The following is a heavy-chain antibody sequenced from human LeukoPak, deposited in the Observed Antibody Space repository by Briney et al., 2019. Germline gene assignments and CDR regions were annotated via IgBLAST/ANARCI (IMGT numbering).Heavy chain of an antibody. Sequence: ASVKVSCKASGYTFTSYYMHWVRQAPGQGLEWMGIINPSGGSTSYAQKFQGRVTMTRDMSTSTVYMELSSLRSEDTAVYYCARAYNWEDYYYDSSGYYSSAFDIWGQGTMVTVSS. J-gene: IGHJ3*02. CDR3: ARAYNWEDYYYDSSGYYSSAFDI. CDR2: INPSGGST. V-gene: IGHV1-46*01. CDR1: GYTFTSYY. D-gene: IGHD3-22*01.